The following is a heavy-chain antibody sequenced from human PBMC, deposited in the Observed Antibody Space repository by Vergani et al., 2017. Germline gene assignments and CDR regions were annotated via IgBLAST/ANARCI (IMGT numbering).Heavy chain of an antibody. V-gene: IGHV4-34*01. CDR3: ARGLGYYDILTAVPKPRWFDP. Sequence: QVQLQQWGAGLLKPSETLSLTCAVYGGSFSGYYWSWIRQPPGKGLEWIGEINHSGSTNYNPSLKSRVTISVDTSKNQFSLKLSSVTAADTAVYYCARGLGYYDILTAVPKPRWFDPWGQGTLVTVSS. D-gene: IGHD3-9*01. CDR2: INHSGST. CDR1: GGSFSGYY. J-gene: IGHJ5*02.